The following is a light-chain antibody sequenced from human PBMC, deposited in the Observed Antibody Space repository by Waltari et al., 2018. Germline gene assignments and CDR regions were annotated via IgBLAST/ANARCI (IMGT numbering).Light chain of an antibody. V-gene: IGKV3-20*01. J-gene: IGKJ2*01. Sequence: EVALTQSPDTLSLSAGERATLSCTASQTVSSSYFAWYQQKPGQSPRLLIYATSTRATGIPARFSGSGSGTDFSLNIDMLEPEDSAVYFCQQFGGSPMYTFVQGTKLE. CDR3: QQFGGSPMYT. CDR1: QTVSSSY. CDR2: ATS.